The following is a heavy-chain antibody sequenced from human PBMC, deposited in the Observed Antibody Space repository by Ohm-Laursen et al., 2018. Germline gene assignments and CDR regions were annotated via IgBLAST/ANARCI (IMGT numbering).Heavy chain of an antibody. J-gene: IGHJ5*02. V-gene: IGHV4-59*08. CDR1: GGSISSYY. CDR2: IYYSGST. CDR3: ASSSGWYDN. Sequence: GTLSLTCTVSGGSISSYYWSWIRQPPGKGLEWIGYIYYSGSTNYNPSLKSRVTISVDTSKNQFSLKLSSVTAADTAVYYCASSSGWYDNWGQGTLVTVSS. D-gene: IGHD6-19*01.